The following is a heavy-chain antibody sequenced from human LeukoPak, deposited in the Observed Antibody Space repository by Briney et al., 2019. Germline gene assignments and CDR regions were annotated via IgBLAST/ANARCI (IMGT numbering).Heavy chain of an antibody. Sequence: GGSLRLSCAASGFTFRNYGMHWVRQAPGKGLEWVAVISHDGSYTYYIDSVKGRFTISRDSSRDTLFLQMNSLRTEDTAVYYCATDFGKTSSYFDYWGQGTLVTVSS. J-gene: IGHJ4*02. V-gene: IGHV3-30*03. CDR3: ATDFGKTSSYFDY. D-gene: IGHD4-17*01. CDR2: ISHDGSYT. CDR1: GFTFRNYG.